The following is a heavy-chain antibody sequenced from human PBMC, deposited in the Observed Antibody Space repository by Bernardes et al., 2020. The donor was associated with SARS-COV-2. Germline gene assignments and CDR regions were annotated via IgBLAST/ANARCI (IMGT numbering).Heavy chain of an antibody. Sequence: SETLSLTCTVSGGSVSSGSYYWSWIRQPTGKGLEWIGYIYYSGSTNYNPSLKSRVTISVDTSKNQFSLKLSSVTAADTAVYYCARDGPVGWFDPWGQGTLVTVSS. V-gene: IGHV4-61*01. CDR1: GGSVSSGSYY. CDR2: IYYSGST. J-gene: IGHJ5*02. CDR3: ARDGPVGWFDP.